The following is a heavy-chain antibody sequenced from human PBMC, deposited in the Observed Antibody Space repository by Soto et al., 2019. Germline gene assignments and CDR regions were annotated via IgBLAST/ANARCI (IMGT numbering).Heavy chain of an antibody. CDR1: GGSISSAAYY. CDR2: MYYDAST. Sequence: QVQLHESGPGLVKPSQTLSLSCTVSGGSISSAAYYWYWIRQHPGEGLEWIGFMYYDASTYYNPSLKSRVTISIDTSKNQLSLKLSSVIAAATAVYYCARGRKVPGHDRIYYYGVDVWGQGPTVTVSS. D-gene: IGHD5-12*01. V-gene: IGHV4-31*03. J-gene: IGHJ6*02. CDR3: ARGRKVPGHDRIYYYGVDV.